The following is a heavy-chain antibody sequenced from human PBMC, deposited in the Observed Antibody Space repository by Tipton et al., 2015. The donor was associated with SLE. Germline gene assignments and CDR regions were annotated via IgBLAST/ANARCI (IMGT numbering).Heavy chain of an antibody. V-gene: IGHV4-39*07. Sequence: TLSLTCTVSGGSISSSSYYWGWIRQPPGKGLEWIGSIYYSGSTYYNPSLKSRVTISVGTSKNQFSLKLSSVTAADTAVYYCAGMSYPREGYFDYWGQGTLLTVSS. CDR3: AGMSYPREGYFDY. CDR1: GGSISSSSYY. D-gene: IGHD1-26*01. CDR2: IYYSGST. J-gene: IGHJ4*02.